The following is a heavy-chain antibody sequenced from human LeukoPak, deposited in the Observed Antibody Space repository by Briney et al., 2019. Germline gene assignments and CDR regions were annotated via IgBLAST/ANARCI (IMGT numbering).Heavy chain of an antibody. D-gene: IGHD1-7*01. J-gene: IGHJ6*03. CDR2: INPNSGGT. V-gene: IGHV1-2*02. Sequence: ASVKVSCKASGYTFTSYDINWVRQAPGQGLEWMGWINPNSGGTNYAQKFQGRVTMTRDTSISTAYMELSRLRSDDTAVYYCARGPKITGTTRLGYYYYYMDVWGKGTTVTVSS. CDR3: ARGPKITGTTRLGYYYYYMDV. CDR1: GYTFTSYD.